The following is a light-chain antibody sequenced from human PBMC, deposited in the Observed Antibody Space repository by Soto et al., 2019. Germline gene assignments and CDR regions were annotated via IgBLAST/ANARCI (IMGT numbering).Light chain of an antibody. CDR2: EVS. V-gene: IGLV2-18*02. Sequence: QSALTQPPSVSGSPGRSVTISCTGTSSDVGKYNRVSWYQQPPGTAPKLMIYEVSNRPSGVPDRFSGSKSGNTASLTISGLQAEDEADYYCSSYTSSSTYVFGTGTKLTVL. J-gene: IGLJ1*01. CDR3: SSYTSSSTYV. CDR1: SSDVGKYNR.